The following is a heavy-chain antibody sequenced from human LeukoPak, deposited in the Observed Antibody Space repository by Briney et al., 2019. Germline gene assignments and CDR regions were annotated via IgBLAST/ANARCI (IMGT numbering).Heavy chain of an antibody. CDR3: ARDAALWSYGMDV. CDR2: IKQDGSEK. CDR1: GFTFSSYW. D-gene: IGHD2-21*01. V-gene: IGHV3-7*01. J-gene: IGHJ6*02. Sequence: GGSLRLSCAASGFTFSSYWMSWVRQAPGKGLEWVANIKQDGSEKYYVDSVKGRFTISRDNAKNSLYLRMNSLRAEDTAVYYCARDAALWSYGMDVWGQGTTVTVSS.